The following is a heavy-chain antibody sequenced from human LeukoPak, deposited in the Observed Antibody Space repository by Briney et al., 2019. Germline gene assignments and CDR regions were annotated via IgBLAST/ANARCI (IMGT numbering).Heavy chain of an antibody. CDR2: IYTSGST. CDR3: ARAEYSSSWFDY. D-gene: IGHD6-13*01. Sequence: TLSLTCTVSGGSISSGSYYWSWIRQPAGKGLEWIGRIYTSGSTNYNPSLKSRVTISVDTSKNQFSLKLSSVTAADTAVYYCARAEYSSSWFDYWGQGTLVTVSS. J-gene: IGHJ4*02. CDR1: GGSISSGSYY. V-gene: IGHV4-61*02.